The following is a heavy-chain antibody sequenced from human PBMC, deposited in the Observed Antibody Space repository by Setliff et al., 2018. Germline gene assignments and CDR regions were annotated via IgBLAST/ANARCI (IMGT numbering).Heavy chain of an antibody. J-gene: IGHJ5*02. CDR1: GGSFSTYY. CDR3: ARQRVVVGAPSWFDP. Sequence: SETLSLTCAVYGGSFSTYYWSWIRQPPGKGLEWIGEISHSGSTNYNPSLKSRVTMSVDTSKNQFSLNLNSVTAADTAVYYCARQRVVVGAPSWFDPWGQGTLVTVS. D-gene: IGHD2-15*01. V-gene: IGHV4-34*01. CDR2: ISHSGST.